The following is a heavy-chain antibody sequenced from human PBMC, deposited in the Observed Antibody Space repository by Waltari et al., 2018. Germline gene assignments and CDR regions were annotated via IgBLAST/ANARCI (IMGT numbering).Heavy chain of an antibody. CDR3: ARVIEELWFGELLNYMDV. V-gene: IGHV3-7*01. J-gene: IGHJ4*02. D-gene: IGHD3-10*01. Sequence: EVQLVESGGGLVQPGGSLRLSCAASGFTFSSYWMSWVRQAPGKGLEWVANIKQDGSEKYYVDSVKGRFTISRDNAKNSLYLQMNSLRAEDTAVYYCARVIEELWFGELLNYMDVWGQGTLVTVSS. CDR2: IKQDGSEK. CDR1: GFTFSSYW.